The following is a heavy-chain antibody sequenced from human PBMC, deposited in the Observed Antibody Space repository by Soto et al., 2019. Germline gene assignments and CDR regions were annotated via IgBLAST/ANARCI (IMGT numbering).Heavy chain of an antibody. Sequence: QVQLVQSGAEVKKPGSSVKVSCKASGGTFSSYAISWVRQAPGQGLEWMGGIIPIFGTANYAQKFQGRVTITADESTSTAYMELSSLRSEDTAVYYCASGPWELQGGGYYYYGMDVWGQGTTVTVAS. CDR2: IIPIFGTA. CDR3: ASGPWELQGGGYYYYGMDV. V-gene: IGHV1-69*01. J-gene: IGHJ6*02. CDR1: GGTFSSYA. D-gene: IGHD1-26*01.